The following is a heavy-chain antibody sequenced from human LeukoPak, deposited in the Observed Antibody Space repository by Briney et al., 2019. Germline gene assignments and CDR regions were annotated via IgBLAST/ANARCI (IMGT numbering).Heavy chain of an antibody. CDR1: GFTFSSYG. D-gene: IGHD6-19*01. J-gene: IGHJ4*02. CDR2: ISGSGGST. V-gene: IGHV3-23*01. Sequence: GGSLRLSCAASGFTFSSYGMSWVRQAPGKGLEWVSAISGSGGSTYYADSVKGRFTISRDNSKNTLYLQMNSLRAEDTAVYYCARNELYGSGWYLSLYPLYYFDYWGQGTLVTVSS. CDR3: ARNELYGSGWYLSLYPLYYFDY.